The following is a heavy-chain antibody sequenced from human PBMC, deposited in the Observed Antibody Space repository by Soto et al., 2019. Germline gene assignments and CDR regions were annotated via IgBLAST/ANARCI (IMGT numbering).Heavy chain of an antibody. V-gene: IGHV4-30-4*01. J-gene: IGHJ4*02. D-gene: IGHD2-2*01. Sequence: SETLSLTCTVSGGSISSPDHHWTWIRQSPGKGLEWIGAIYYSGSTYYNPSLKSRVTISVDTSKNQFSLKLSSVTAADTAVYYCARGIVVVPAARFDYWGQGTLVTVSS. CDR3: ARGIVVVPAARFDY. CDR1: GGSISSPDHH. CDR2: IYYSGST.